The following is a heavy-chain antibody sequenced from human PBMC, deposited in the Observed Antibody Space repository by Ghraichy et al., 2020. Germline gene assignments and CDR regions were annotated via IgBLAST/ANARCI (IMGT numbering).Heavy chain of an antibody. CDR2: INPNSGGT. CDR1: GYTFTGYY. J-gene: IGHJ6*03. D-gene: IGHD3-9*01. Sequence: ASVKVSCKASGYTFTGYYMHWVRQAPGQGLEWMGWINPNSGGTNYAQKFQGWVTMTRDTSISTAYMELSRLRSDDTAVYYCARGGGDYDILTGSLSYYYYMDVWGKGTTVTVSS. CDR3: ARGGGDYDILTGSLSYYYYMDV. V-gene: IGHV1-2*04.